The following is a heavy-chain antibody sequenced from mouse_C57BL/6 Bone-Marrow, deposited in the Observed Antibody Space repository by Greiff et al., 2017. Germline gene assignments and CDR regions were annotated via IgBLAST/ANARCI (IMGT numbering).Heavy chain of an antibody. J-gene: IGHJ3*01. CDR1: GYTFTDYY. CDR2: INPNNGGT. V-gene: IGHV1-26*01. Sequence: EVQLHQSGPELVKPGASVKLSCKASGYTFTDYYMNWVKQSPGKSLEWIGEINPNNGGTNYNQKFKGKATLTVNQSSSTAYMPLRILTSEYTAVYYGASAITTVEEDWFAYWGQGTLVTVSA. CDR3: ASAITTVEEDWFAY. D-gene: IGHD1-1*01.